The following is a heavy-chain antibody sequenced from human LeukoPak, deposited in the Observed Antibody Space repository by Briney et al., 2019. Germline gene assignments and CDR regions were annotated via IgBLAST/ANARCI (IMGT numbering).Heavy chain of an antibody. D-gene: IGHD5-12*01. CDR1: GYTFTGYY. Sequence: ASVTVSCKASGYTFTGYYMHWVRQAPGQGLEWMGWINPNSGGTNYAQKFQGRVTMTRDTSISTAYMELSRLRSDDTAVYYCARVAGERWLQLVYYFDYWGQGTLVTVSS. J-gene: IGHJ4*02. CDR2: INPNSGGT. CDR3: ARVAGERWLQLVYYFDY. V-gene: IGHV1-2*02.